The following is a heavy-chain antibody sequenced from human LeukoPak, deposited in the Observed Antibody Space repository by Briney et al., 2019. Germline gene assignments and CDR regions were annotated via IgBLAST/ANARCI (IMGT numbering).Heavy chain of an antibody. Sequence: PGGSLRLSCAASGFTFSNAWMSWVRQAPGKGLEWVGRIKSKTDGGTTDDAAPVKGRFTISRDYSKNTLYLQMNSLKTEDTAVYYCTTDLYRGSGSYYKPGFDYWGQGTLVTVSS. V-gene: IGHV3-15*01. CDR2: IKSKTDGGTT. CDR3: TTDLYRGSGSYYKPGFDY. D-gene: IGHD3-10*01. CDR1: GFTFSNAW. J-gene: IGHJ4*02.